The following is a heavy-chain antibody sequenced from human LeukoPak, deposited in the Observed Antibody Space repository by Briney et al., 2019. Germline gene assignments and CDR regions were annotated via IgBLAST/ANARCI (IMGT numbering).Heavy chain of an antibody. CDR3: ARVYRPRYYYGSGSYGRYYYYYMDV. CDR2: IYHSGST. Sequence: SETLSLTCTVSGYSISSGYYWGWIRQPPGKGLEWIGSIYHSGSTYYNPSLKSRVTISVDTSKNQFSLKLSSVTAADTAVYYCARVYRPRYYYGSGSYGRYYYYYMDVWGKGTTVTISS. V-gene: IGHV4-38-2*02. J-gene: IGHJ6*03. CDR1: GYSISSGYY. D-gene: IGHD3-10*01.